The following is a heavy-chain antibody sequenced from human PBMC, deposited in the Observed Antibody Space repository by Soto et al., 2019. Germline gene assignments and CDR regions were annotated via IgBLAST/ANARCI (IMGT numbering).Heavy chain of an antibody. Sequence: GGSLRLSCAASGFTFSSYAMHWVRQAPGKGLEWVAVISYDGSNKYYADSVKGRFTISRDNSKNTLYLQMNSLRAEDTAVYYCARGRLGPDSAHYYYGMDVWGQGTTVTVSS. D-gene: IGHD1-26*01. J-gene: IGHJ6*02. CDR1: GFTFSSYA. V-gene: IGHV3-30-3*01. CDR2: ISYDGSNK. CDR3: ARGRLGPDSAHYYYGMDV.